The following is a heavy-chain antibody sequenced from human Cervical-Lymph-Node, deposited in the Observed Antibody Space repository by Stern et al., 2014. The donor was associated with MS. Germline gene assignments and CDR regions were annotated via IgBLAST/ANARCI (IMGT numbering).Heavy chain of an antibody. CDR1: GFIFSNYA. Sequence: VQLVESGGGVVQPGRSLRLSCAASGFIFSNYAMHWVRQPPGEGLEWVAVVSSDGANTYFADSVKGRFTISRDNSKNTLDLQMNSLKIEDTAIYSCASQIWGQGTMVTVSS. V-gene: IGHV3-30*01. CDR3: ASQI. CDR2: VSSDGANT. J-gene: IGHJ3*02.